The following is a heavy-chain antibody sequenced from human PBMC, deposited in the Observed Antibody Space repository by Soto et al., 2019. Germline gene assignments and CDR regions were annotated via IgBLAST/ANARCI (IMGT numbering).Heavy chain of an antibody. V-gene: IGHV3-33*01. CDR2: IWYDGSNK. D-gene: IGHD6-19*01. CDR3: ARDDHSGYSSGWYRY. J-gene: IGHJ4*02. Sequence: QVQLVESGGGVVQPGRSLRLSCAASGFTFSSYGMHWVRQAPGKGLEWVAVIWYDGSNKYYADSVKGRFTISRDNSKNTLYLQMNSRRDEDTAVYYCARDDHSGYSSGWYRYWGQGTLVTVSS. CDR1: GFTFSSYG.